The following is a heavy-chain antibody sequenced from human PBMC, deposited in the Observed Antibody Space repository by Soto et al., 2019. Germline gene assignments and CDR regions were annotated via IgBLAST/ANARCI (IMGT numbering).Heavy chain of an antibody. Sequence: PGGSLRLSCAASGFTFSSYGMHWVRQAPGKGLEWVAVIWYDGSNKYYADSVKGRFTISRDNSKNTLYLQMNSLRAEDTAVYYCARDRGGELEYYFDYWGQGTLVTVSS. CDR3: ARDRGGELEYYFDY. J-gene: IGHJ4*02. CDR2: IWYDGSNK. D-gene: IGHD2-21*01. V-gene: IGHV3-33*01. CDR1: GFTFSSYG.